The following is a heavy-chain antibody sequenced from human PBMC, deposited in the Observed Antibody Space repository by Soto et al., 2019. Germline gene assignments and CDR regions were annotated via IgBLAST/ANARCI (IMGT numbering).Heavy chain of an antibody. CDR1: GGSISSGGYY. Sequence: QVQLQESGPGLVKPSQTLSLTCTVSGGSISSGGYYWSWIRQHPGKGLEWIGYIYYSGSTYYNPSLKSRVTISVDTSKNQSSLKLSSVTAADTAVYYCARGASEGYGDYYYYYGMDVWGQGTTVTVSS. V-gene: IGHV4-31*03. J-gene: IGHJ6*02. D-gene: IGHD4-17*01. CDR2: IYYSGST. CDR3: ARGASEGYGDYYYYYGMDV.